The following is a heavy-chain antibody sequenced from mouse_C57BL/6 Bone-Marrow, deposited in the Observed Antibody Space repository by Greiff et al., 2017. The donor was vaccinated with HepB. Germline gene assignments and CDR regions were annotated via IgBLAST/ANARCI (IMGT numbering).Heavy chain of an antibody. CDR1: GYTFTDYN. Sequence: EVQLQQSGPELVKPGASVKMSCKASGYTFTDYNMHWVKQRHGKSLEWIGYINPNNGGTSYNQKFKGKATLTVNKTSSTAYMQLRSLTSEDSAGYYCARDLLHWYFDVWGTGTTVTVSS. J-gene: IGHJ1*03. CDR2: INPNNGGT. D-gene: IGHD2-10*01. V-gene: IGHV1-22*01. CDR3: ARDLLHWYFDV.